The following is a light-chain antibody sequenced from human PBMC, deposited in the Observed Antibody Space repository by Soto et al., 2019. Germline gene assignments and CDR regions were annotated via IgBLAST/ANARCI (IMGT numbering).Light chain of an antibody. CDR2: GAS. CDR3: QQYGSTPPT. V-gene: IGKV3-20*01. J-gene: IGKJ1*01. Sequence: EIVLTQSPGTLSLSPGDRATLSCRASQSVNSNYLAWYQRKPGQAPRLLIYGASNRATDIPYRFSASGSGTDVTLTSTRFEAEDFAVYYCQQYGSTPPTFGHGTKVEFK. CDR1: QSVNSNY.